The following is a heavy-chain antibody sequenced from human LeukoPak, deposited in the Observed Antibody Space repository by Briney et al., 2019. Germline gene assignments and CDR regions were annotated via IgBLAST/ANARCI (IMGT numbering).Heavy chain of an antibody. J-gene: IGHJ6*03. CDR3: ARDQEVRYSSSWYYYYYMDV. CDR2: ISWDGGST. CDR1: GFTFDDYT. D-gene: IGHD6-13*01. V-gene: IGHV3-43*01. Sequence: GGSLRLSCAASGFTFDDYTMHWVRQAPGKGLEWVSLISWDGGSTYYADSVKGRFTISRDNSKNSLYLQMNSLRAEDTAVYYCARDQEVRYSSSWYYYYYMDVWGKGTTVTVSS.